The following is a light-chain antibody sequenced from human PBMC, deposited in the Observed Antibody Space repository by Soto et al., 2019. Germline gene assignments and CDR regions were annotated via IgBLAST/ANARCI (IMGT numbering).Light chain of an antibody. Sequence: DIQMTHSPSTLSASLGDRVTITCRASRNIERWLAWYQQKPGKATRLLIYDVPTLETGVPSRFSGGGSGTEFTLTISSLQPDDNASYACEHCYTYWAFGQGTKVE. CDR3: EHCYTYWA. V-gene: IGKV1-5*01. CDR2: DVP. CDR1: RNIERW. J-gene: IGKJ1*01.